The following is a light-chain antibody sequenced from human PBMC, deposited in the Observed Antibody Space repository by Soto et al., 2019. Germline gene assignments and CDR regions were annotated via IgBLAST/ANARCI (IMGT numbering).Light chain of an antibody. CDR1: STDVGDYKY. Sequence: QSVLTQPASVSGSPGQSITISCTGTSTDVGDYKYVSWYQKHPGKAPKLIIFDVSSRPAGISNRFSGSKSGKTASLTISGLQPEDESDFYCSTYTSSNTPNYVLGTGTKVTVL. CDR2: DVS. CDR3: STYTSSNTPNYV. J-gene: IGLJ1*01. V-gene: IGLV2-14*01.